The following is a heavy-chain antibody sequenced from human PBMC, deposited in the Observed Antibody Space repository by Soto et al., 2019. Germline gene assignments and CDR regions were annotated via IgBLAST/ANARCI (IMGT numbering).Heavy chain of an antibody. V-gene: IGHV1-69*01. J-gene: IGHJ4*02. Sequence: QVQLVQSGAEVKKPGSSVKVSCKASGGTFSSYAISWVRQAPGQGLEWMGGIIPIFGTANYAQKFQGRVKITADESTSTSYMELSRLRCEDTAVYDCARTPEYSYDSRGDYLYYFDYWGQGTLVTVSS. CDR1: GGTFSSYA. CDR3: ARTPEYSYDSRGDYLYYFDY. D-gene: IGHD3-22*01. CDR2: IIPIFGTA.